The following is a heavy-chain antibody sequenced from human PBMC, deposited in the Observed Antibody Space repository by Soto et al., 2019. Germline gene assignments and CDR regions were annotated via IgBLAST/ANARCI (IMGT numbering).Heavy chain of an antibody. CDR3: AKEPVRIAAAGNAFDI. V-gene: IGHV3-23*01. J-gene: IGHJ3*02. CDR2: ISGSGGST. D-gene: IGHD6-13*01. CDR1: GFTFSSYA. Sequence: GGSLRLSCAASGFTFSSYAMSWVRQAPGKGLEWVSAISGSGGSTYYADSVKGRFTISRDNSKNTLYLQMNSLRAEDTAVYYCAKEPVRIAAAGNAFDIWGQGTMVTVS.